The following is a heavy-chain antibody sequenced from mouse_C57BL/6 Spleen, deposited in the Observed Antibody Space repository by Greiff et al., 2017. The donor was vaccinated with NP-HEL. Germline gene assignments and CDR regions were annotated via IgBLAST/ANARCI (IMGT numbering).Heavy chain of an antibody. CDR3: ARDYYGTTGYAMDY. CDR2: IDPSDSYT. CDR1: GYTFTSYW. Sequence: QVQLKQPGAELVRPGTSVKLSCKASGYTFTSYWMHWVKQRPGQGLEWIGVIDPSDSYTNYNQKFKGKATLTVDTSSSTAYMQLSSLTSEDSAVYYCARDYYGTTGYAMDYWGQGTSVTVSS. D-gene: IGHD2-1*01. V-gene: IGHV1-59*01. J-gene: IGHJ4*01.